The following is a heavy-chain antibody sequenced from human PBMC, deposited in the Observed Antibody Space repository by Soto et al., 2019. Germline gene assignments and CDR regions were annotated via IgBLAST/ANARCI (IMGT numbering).Heavy chain of an antibody. J-gene: IGHJ4*02. CDR3: AVAGPVPDY. CDR2: IYYTGST. Sequence: TLSLTCTVSGGSITSSSYYLGWIRQPPGKGLEWIGSIYYTGSTYYNPSLKSRVTISVDTSKNSVSLQMNSLRAEDTAVYYCAVAGPVPDYWGQGTLVTVSS. D-gene: IGHD2-15*01. CDR1: GGSITSSSYY. V-gene: IGHV4-39*01.